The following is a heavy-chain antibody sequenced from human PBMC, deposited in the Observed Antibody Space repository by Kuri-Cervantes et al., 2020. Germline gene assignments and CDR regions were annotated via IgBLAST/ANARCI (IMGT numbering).Heavy chain of an antibody. Sequence: GSLRLSCTVSGGSISSSSYYWGWIRQPPGKGLEWIGSIYYSGSTYYNPSLKSRVTISVDTSKNQFSLKLSSVTAADTAVYYCARDMAATIFLDYFDYWGQGTLVTVSS. CDR2: IYYSGST. CDR1: GGSISSSSYY. J-gene: IGHJ4*02. D-gene: IGHD5-12*01. V-gene: IGHV4-39*07. CDR3: ARDMAATIFLDYFDY.